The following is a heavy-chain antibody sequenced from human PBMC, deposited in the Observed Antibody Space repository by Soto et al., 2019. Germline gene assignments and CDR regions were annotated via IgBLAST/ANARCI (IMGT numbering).Heavy chain of an antibody. CDR2: IKQDGSEK. J-gene: IGHJ4*02. CDR3: ARDRHIGFVLMVYAIPTYFDY. CDR1: GFTFSSYW. V-gene: IGHV3-7*01. D-gene: IGHD2-8*01. Sequence: GGSLRLSCAASGFTFSSYWMSWVRQAPGKGLEWVANIKQDGSEKYYVDSVKGRFTISRDNAKNSLYLQMNSLRAEDTAVYYCARDRHIGFVLMVYAIPTYFDYWGQGTLVTVSS.